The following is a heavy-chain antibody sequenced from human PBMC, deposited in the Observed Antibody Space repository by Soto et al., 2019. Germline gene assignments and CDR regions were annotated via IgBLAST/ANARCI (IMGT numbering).Heavy chain of an antibody. D-gene: IGHD2-8*01. CDR2: INPKSGGT. CDR1: GYSFTDYH. Sequence: ASVKVSCKASGYSFTDYHIHWVRQAPGQGLEWLGRINPKSGGTSTAQKFQGWGTMTTDTSISTASMELTRLTSDDTTTYYCARGDSTDCSSDVCTFYYNHDRDVSG. V-gene: IGHV1-2*04. J-gene: IGHJ6*04. CDR3: ARGDSTDCSSDVCTFYYNHDRDV.